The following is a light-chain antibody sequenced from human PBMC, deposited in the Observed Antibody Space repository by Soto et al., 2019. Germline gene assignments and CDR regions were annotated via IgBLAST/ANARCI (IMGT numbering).Light chain of an antibody. V-gene: IGKV1-5*01. CDR1: RSISSW. CDR3: QQYKSYLYT. Sequence: DIQMTQSPSTLYASVGDRVTITCRASRSISSWLAWYQQKPGKAPKLLIYDASSLESGVPSRFSGSGSGTEFTLTISSLQPDEFATYYCQQYKSYLYTFGQGTKREIK. CDR2: DAS. J-gene: IGKJ2*01.